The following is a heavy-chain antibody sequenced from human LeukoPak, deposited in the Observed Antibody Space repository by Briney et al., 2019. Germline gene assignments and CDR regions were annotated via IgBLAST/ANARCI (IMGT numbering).Heavy chain of an antibody. V-gene: IGHV3-23*01. D-gene: IGHD6-13*01. CDR2: ISGSGGST. CDR1: GCTFSSYA. J-gene: IGHJ4*02. CDR3: AQASIAATGIFDY. Sequence: PGGSLRLSCAASGCTFSSYAMSWVLQAPGKGLEWVSAISGSGGSTYYADSVKGRFTISRDNSKNTLYLQMNSLRAEDTAVYYCAQASIAATGIFDYWGQGTPVTVSS.